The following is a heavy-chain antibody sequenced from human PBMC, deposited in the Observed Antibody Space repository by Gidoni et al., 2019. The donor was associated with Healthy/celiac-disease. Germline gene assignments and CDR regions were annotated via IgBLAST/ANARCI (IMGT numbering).Heavy chain of an antibody. CDR1: GGSISSSSYY. D-gene: IGHD6-6*01. CDR3: ARRSRSIAARPIDY. J-gene: IGHJ4*02. CDR2: IYYSGRT. Sequence: QLQLQESGPGLVKPSETLSLPCTVSGGSISSSSYYWGWIRQPPGKGLEWIGSIYYSGRTYYNPSLKSRVTISVDTSKNQFSLKLSSVTAADTAVYYCARRSRSIAARPIDYWGQGTLVTVSS. V-gene: IGHV4-39*01.